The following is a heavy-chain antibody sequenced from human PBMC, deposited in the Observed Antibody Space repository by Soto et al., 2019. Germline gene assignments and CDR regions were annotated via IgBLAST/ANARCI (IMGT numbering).Heavy chain of an antibody. J-gene: IGHJ6*02. CDR1: GFTVSSNY. D-gene: IGHD3-10*01. Sequence: EVQLVETGGGLIQPGGSLRLSCAASGFTVSSNYMSWVRQAPGKGLEWVSVIYSGGSTYYADSVKGRFTISRDNSKNTLYLQMNSLRAEDTAVYYCARTPVWFGEGPYYYGMDVWGQGTTVTVSS. CDR2: IYSGGST. CDR3: ARTPVWFGEGPYYYGMDV. V-gene: IGHV3-53*02.